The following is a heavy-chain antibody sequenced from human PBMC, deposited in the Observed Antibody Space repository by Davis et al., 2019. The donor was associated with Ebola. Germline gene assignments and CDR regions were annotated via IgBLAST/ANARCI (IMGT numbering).Heavy chain of an antibody. CDR2: INTNTGNP. CDR3: ARGGAGLLSKVLVPLVRFDP. Sequence: ASVKVSCKVSGYTLNELSVHWVRQAPGQGLEWMGWINTNTGNPTYAQGFTGRFVFSLDTSVSTAYLQISSLKAEDTAVYYCARGGAGLLSKVLVPLVRFDPWGQGTLVTVSS. D-gene: IGHD2-2*01. J-gene: IGHJ5*02. CDR1: GYTLNELS. V-gene: IGHV7-4-1*02.